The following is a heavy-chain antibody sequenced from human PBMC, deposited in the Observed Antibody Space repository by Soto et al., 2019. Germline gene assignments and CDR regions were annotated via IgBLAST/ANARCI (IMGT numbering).Heavy chain of an antibody. V-gene: IGHV4-30-4*01. CDR2: IYYSGST. Sequence: SETLSLTCSVSGGSINSGDYYWSWIRQSPGKGLEWIGYIYYSGSTYYNPSLKSRSTISIDTSKNQFFLDVDSVTAADTAVYYCARLYTGYEAFDYWGQGTLVTVS. J-gene: IGHJ4*02. CDR3: ARLYTGYEAFDY. D-gene: IGHD5-12*01. CDR1: GGSINSGDYY.